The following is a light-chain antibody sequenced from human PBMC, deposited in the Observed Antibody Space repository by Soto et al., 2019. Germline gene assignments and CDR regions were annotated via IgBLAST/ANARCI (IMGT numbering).Light chain of an antibody. Sequence: QSVLTQPPSASGSPGQSVTISCTGTSSDVGGYNYVSWYQQHPGKAPKLIIYEVSKRPSGVPDRFSGSKSGNTASLTVSGLQAEDEADYSCSSYGGSKVFGGGTKLTVL. CDR2: EVS. J-gene: IGLJ2*01. CDR3: SSYGGSKV. V-gene: IGLV2-8*01. CDR1: SSDVGGYNY.